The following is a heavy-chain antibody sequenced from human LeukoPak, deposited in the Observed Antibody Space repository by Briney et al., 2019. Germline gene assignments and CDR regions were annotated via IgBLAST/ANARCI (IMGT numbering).Heavy chain of an antibody. V-gene: IGHV4-59*08. Sequence: SETLSLTCTVFGGSVSSYSWTWIRQPPGKGLEWIGANTNYNPSLKSRVTMSVDTSKNQFSLKLNSVTAADTAVYYCARHYSSGWSDCWGQGTLVTVSS. D-gene: IGHD6-19*01. CDR2: ANT. J-gene: IGHJ5*01. CDR3: ARHYSSGWSDC. CDR1: GGSVSSYS.